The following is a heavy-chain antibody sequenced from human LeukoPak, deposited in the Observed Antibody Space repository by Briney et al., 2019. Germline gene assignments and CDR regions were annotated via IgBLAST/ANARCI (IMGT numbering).Heavy chain of an antibody. CDR3: VRGSYFYSLGRRMDY. CDR2: ISGRGSTK. J-gene: IGHJ4*02. V-gene: IGHV3-48*03. Sequence: QPGGSLRLSCAASEFTFSSYEMNWVRQAPGKGLEWVSYISGRGSTKYYADSVKGRFTISRDNAKNSLYLQINSLRAEDTALYYCVRGSYFYSLGRRMDYWGQGTLVIVSS. D-gene: IGHD3-10*01. CDR1: EFTFSSYE.